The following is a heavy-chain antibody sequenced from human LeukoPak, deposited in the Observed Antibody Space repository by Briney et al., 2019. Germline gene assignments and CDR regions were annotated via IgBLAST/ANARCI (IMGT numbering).Heavy chain of an antibody. D-gene: IGHD4-17*01. V-gene: IGHV4-59*11. CDR2: LHHTGST. CDR1: GGSISRHH. Sequence: SETLSLTCSVSGGSISRHHWNWIRQAPGKGLEWVGFLHHTGSTAYNPSLKNRFTISGDTSKNQVSLILISVTAADTAVYYCARGVTTHYSLFESDGLFVGPLDSWGQGTLVTVSS. J-gene: IGHJ4*02. CDR3: ARGVTTHYSLFESDGLFVGPLDS.